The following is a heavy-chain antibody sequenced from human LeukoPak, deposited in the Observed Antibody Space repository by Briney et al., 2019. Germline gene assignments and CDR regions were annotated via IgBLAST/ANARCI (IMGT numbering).Heavy chain of an antibody. D-gene: IGHD3-22*01. CDR1: GFTFSSYA. Sequence: PGGSLRLSCAASGFTFSSYAMSWVRQAPGKGLEWVSAISGSGGSTYYADSVKGRFTISRDNSKNTLYLQMNSLRAEDTAVYYCAKRQYYYDSSGYHSDMHAFDIWGQGTMVTVSS. J-gene: IGHJ3*02. CDR2: ISGSGGST. CDR3: AKRQYYYDSSGYHSDMHAFDI. V-gene: IGHV3-23*01.